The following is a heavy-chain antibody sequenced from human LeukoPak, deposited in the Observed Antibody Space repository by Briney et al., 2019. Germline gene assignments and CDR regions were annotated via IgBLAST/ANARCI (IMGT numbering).Heavy chain of an antibody. V-gene: IGHV3-48*03. J-gene: IGHJ4*02. CDR3: AREPSTGVFLDY. CDR2: ISSSGSTI. Sequence: PWETLCLTCAVSGCSFSSYELNWVRQPPGKGLEWVSYISSSGSTIYYADPLKRRFTISSDNAKNSLYLQMTSLRAEDTAVYYCAREPSTGVFLDYWGQGTLVTVSS. D-gene: IGHD3-10*01. CDR1: GCSFSSYE.